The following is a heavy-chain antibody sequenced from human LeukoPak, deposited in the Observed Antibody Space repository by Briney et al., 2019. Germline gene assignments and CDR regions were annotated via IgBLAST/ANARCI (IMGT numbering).Heavy chain of an antibody. D-gene: IGHD5-24*01. CDR3: VKGMATYTYRVPFDF. CDR2: ISSDGVTT. Sequence: GGSLRLSCSASGFIFSSYAMYWVRQATGKGLEYVSAISSDGVTTYYADSVKGRFTISRDNSKNTLYLQMSSLRPEDTAVYYCVKGMATYTYRVPFDFWGQGTLVTVSS. V-gene: IGHV3-64D*09. CDR1: GFIFSSYA. J-gene: IGHJ4*02.